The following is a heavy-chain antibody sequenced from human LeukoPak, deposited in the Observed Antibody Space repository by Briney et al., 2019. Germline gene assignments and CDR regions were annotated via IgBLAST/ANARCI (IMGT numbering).Heavy chain of an antibody. V-gene: IGHV4-34*01. CDR3: ARGGVAVARRSYYFDY. Sequence: PSETLSLTCAVYGGSFSGYYWSWIRQPPGKGPEWIGEINHSGSTNYNPSLKSRVTISVDTSKNQFSLKLSSVTAADTAVYYCARGGVAVARRSYYFDYWGQGTLVTVSS. CDR2: INHSGST. J-gene: IGHJ4*02. D-gene: IGHD6-19*01. CDR1: GGSFSGYY.